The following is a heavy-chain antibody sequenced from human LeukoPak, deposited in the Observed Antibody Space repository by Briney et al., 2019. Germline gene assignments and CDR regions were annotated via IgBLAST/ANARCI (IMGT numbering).Heavy chain of an antibody. Sequence: SETLSLTCTVSGGSISSYYWSWIRQPPGKGLEWIGYIYYSGCTNYNPSLKSRVTISVDTSKNQFSLKLSSVTAADTAVYYCARYSYGYDYFWFDPWGQGTLVTVSS. CDR2: IYYSGCT. D-gene: IGHD5-18*01. V-gene: IGHV4-59*01. CDR1: GGSISSYY. CDR3: ARYSYGYDYFWFDP. J-gene: IGHJ5*02.